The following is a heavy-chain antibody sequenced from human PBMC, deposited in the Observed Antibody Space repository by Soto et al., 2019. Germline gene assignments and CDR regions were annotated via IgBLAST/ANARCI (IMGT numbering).Heavy chain of an antibody. V-gene: IGHV4-4*07. D-gene: IGHD2-21*02. J-gene: IGHJ4*02. Sequence: QVQLQESGPGLVKPSETLSLTCTVSGGSMTGYFWTWIRQSAGKGLEWIGHVYNSGNTDYNPSLASRITMAVDTSKREFSLKVKSVTAADTDVYYCARTHWVSATEYWGQGTLVTVSS. CDR3: ARTHWVSATEY. CDR1: GGSMTGYF. CDR2: VYNSGNT.